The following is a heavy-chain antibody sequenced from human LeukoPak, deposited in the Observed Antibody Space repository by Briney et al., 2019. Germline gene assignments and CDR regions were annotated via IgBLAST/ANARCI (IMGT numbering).Heavy chain of an antibody. D-gene: IGHD2-21*01. V-gene: IGHV4-59*08. J-gene: IGHJ5*02. CDR3: AMRVREQREVSSGDCLDP. CDR2: IYYSGSA. CDR1: GGSFTSYY. Sequence: PSETLSHSPTVSGGSFTSYYRTWIRQPPGRGLEWIGSIYYSGSANYNPYLKSRVTISVGTSKNQFSLKLSSVTAADTAVYYCAMRVREQREVSSGDCLDPWGQGTLVTVSS.